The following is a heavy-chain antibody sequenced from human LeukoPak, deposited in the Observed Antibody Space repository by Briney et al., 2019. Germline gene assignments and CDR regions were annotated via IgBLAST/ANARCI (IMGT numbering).Heavy chain of an antibody. CDR3: AKDLTKFGRVVADAFDI. CDR1: GFTFSSYG. V-gene: IGHV3-30*18. J-gene: IGHJ3*02. D-gene: IGHD3-22*01. Sequence: PGRSLRLSCAASGFTFSSYGMHWVRQAPGKGLEWVAVISYDGSNKYYADSVKGRFTISRDNSKNTLYLQMNSLRAEDTAVYYCAKDLTKFGRVVADAFDIWGQGTTVTVSS. CDR2: ISYDGSNK.